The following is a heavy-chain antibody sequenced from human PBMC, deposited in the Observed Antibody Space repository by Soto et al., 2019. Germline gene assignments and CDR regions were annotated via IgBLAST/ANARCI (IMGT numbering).Heavy chain of an antibody. V-gene: IGHV4-59*01. D-gene: IGHD4-17*01. CDR1: GGSISSYY. Sequence: SETLSLTCTVSGGSISSYYWTWIRQPPGKGLEWIGYVFYPESTNYNPSLKSRVTISVDTSKNQFSLKLSSVTAADTAVYYCARTYGDCFDYWGQGTQVTVSS. CDR3: ARTYGDCFDY. J-gene: IGHJ4*02. CDR2: VFYPEST.